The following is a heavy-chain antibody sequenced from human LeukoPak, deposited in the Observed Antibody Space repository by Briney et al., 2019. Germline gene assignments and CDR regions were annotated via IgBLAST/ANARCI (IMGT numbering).Heavy chain of an antibody. CDR1: GFTFSSYE. Sequence: GGSLRLSCAASGFTFSSYEMNWVRQAPGKGLEWVSYISSSGSTIYYADSVKGRFTISRDNSKNTVYLQMNSLRAEDTAVYYCAKGGSYRSQPYFDYWGQGTPVTVSS. CDR2: ISSSGSTI. J-gene: IGHJ4*02. D-gene: IGHD3-16*02. V-gene: IGHV3-48*03. CDR3: AKGGSYRSQPYFDY.